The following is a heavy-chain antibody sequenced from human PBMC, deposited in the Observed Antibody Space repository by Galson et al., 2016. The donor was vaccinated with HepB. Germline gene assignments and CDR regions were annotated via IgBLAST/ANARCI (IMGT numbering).Heavy chain of an antibody. CDR3: ARGRASISATGNWFGP. J-gene: IGHJ5*01. Sequence: PALVKPTQTLTLTCSFSGFSLSTNGLGVGWIRQPPGKALEWLALIYWDDNKRYSPSLKNRLAITKDTSKNQVVLTMSNMDPVDTGTYYCARGRASISATGNWFGPWGQGSLVTVSS. CDR2: IYWDDNK. D-gene: IGHD6-13*01. CDR1: GFSLSTNGLG. V-gene: IGHV2-5*02.